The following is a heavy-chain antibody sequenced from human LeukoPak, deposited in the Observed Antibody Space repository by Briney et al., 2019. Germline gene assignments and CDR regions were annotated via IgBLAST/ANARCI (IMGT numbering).Heavy chain of an antibody. CDR3: AGTLSYYYDSDY. CDR1: GGPISSGSYY. D-gene: IGHD3-22*01. V-gene: IGHV4-61*09. CDR2: IYTSGST. J-gene: IGHJ4*02. Sequence: SETLSLTCTVSGGPISSGSYYWSWIRQPAGKGLEWIGHIYTSGSTNYNPSLKSRVTMSVDTSKNQFSLKLSSVTAADTAVYYCAGTLSYYYDSDYWGQGTLVTVSS.